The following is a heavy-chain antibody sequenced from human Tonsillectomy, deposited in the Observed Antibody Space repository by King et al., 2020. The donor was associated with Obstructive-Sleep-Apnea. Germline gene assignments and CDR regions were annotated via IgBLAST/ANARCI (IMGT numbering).Heavy chain of an antibody. CDR3: AKDLAYRFDC. D-gene: IGHD3-3*02. CDR1: GFTFSSYG. CDR2: IRYDGTNQ. Sequence: VQLVESGGGVVQPGGSLRLSCAASGFTFSSYGMHWVRQAPGKGLEWLAFIRYDGTNQSYTDSVKGRFTISRDDSKYTLYLQMNSLRAEDTSVYYCAKDLAYRFDCWGQGTLVTVSS. J-gene: IGHJ4*02. V-gene: IGHV3-30*02.